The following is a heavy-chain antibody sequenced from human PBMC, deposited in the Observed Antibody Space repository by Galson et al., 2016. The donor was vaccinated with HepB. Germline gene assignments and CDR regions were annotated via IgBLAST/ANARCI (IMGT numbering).Heavy chain of an antibody. V-gene: IGHV4-61*09. CDR3: ARVATILETDY. D-gene: IGHD5-24*01. Sequence: TLSLTCIVSGGSISSGGYFWSWIRQPAGKGLEWIGQIYTSGSTNYNPSPKSRVTISLDMSNNQFSLKLRSVTAADTAMYYCARVATILETDYWGQGTLVTVSS. CDR1: GGSISSGGYF. J-gene: IGHJ4*02. CDR2: IYTSGST.